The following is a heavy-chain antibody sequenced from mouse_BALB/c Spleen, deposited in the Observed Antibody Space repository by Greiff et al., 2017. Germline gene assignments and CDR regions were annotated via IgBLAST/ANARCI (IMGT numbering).Heavy chain of an antibody. Sequence: EVKVVESGGGLVKPGGSLKLSCAASGFTFSSYTMSWVRQTPEKRLEWVATISSGGSYTYYPDSVKGRFTISRDNAKNTLYLQMSSLKSEDTAMYYCTRDRVYYGNVSPFAYWGQGTLVTVSA. CDR2: ISSGGSYT. D-gene: IGHD1-1*01. CDR3: TRDRVYYGNVSPFAY. J-gene: IGHJ3*01. CDR1: GFTFSSYT. V-gene: IGHV5-6-4*01.